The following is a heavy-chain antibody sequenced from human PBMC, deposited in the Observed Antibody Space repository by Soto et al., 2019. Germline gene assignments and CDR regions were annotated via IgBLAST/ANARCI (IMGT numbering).Heavy chain of an antibody. CDR1: GGSISSSSYY. J-gene: IGHJ4*02. CDR3: ARQSYYDFSCY. CDR2: IYYSGST. V-gene: IGHV4-39*01. Sequence: TSETLSLTCTVSGGSISSSSYYWGWIRQPPGKGLEWIGSIYYSGSTYYNPSLKSRVTISVDTSKNQFSLKLSSVTAADTAVYYCARQSYYDFSCYWGQGTLVTVSS. D-gene: IGHD3-3*01.